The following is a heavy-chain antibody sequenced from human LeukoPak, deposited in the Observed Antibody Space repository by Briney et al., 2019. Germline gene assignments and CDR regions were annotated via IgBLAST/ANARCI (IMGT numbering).Heavy chain of an antibody. CDR1: GFHFSNNH. J-gene: IGHJ5*02. V-gene: IGHV3-53*01. CDR3: VRDLT. Sequence: GGSLRLSCAASGFHFSNNHMPWVGQAPGKGLEWVSVIYSDGTAYYADSVKGRFTISRDNPKNTLYLQMNSLRAEDTAVYYCVRDLTWGQGTLVTVSS. CDR2: IYSDGTA.